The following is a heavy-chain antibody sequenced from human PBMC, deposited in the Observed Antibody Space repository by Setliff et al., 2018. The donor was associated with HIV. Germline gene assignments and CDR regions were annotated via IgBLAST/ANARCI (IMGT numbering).Heavy chain of an antibody. J-gene: IGHJ3*02. V-gene: IGHV1-8*02. CDR3: ARDALEMVNAFDI. Sequence: ASVKVSCKASGDTLSIHPISWVRQAPGRGLDWMGGIIPNSGNTGYAQKFQGRVTMTRNTSISTAYMELSSLRSEDTAVYYCARDALEMVNAFDIWGQGTMVTVSS. CDR2: IIPNSGNT. D-gene: IGHD5-18*01. CDR1: GDTLSIHP.